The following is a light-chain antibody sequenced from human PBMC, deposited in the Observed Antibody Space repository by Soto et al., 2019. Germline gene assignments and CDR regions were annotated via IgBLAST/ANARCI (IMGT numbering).Light chain of an antibody. Sequence: EIVLTQSPGTLSLSPGERATLSCRASQSVSSSYLAWSQQKPGQAPRLLLYGGSSRATGSPDRFRGSGAGTDFTLTISRLEPEDSAVYYCQQYDRSPWTFGQGTKVEIK. V-gene: IGKV3-20*01. J-gene: IGKJ1*01. CDR1: QSVSSSY. CDR2: GGS. CDR3: QQYDRSPWT.